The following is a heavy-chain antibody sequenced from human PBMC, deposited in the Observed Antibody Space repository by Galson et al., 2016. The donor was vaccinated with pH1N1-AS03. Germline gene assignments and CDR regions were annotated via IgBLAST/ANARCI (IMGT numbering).Heavy chain of an antibody. Sequence: SLRLSCAGSGLTFNTYWMHWVRQAPGKGLEWVSRIDNEGGGTSYADSVRGRFTISRDDARSTVFLQITSLRPEDTAMYYAATYGADPDYWGQGTLVTVSS. CDR2: IDNEGGGT. J-gene: IGHJ4*02. CDR1: GLTFNTYW. D-gene: IGHD4-17*01. V-gene: IGHV3-74*01. CDR3: ATYGADPDY.